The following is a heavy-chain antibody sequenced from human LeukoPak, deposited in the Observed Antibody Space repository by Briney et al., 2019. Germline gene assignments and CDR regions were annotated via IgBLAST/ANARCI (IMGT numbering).Heavy chain of an antibody. Sequence: SETLSLTCTVSGGSISSSSFYWGWIRQPPGKGLEWIGSIYYTGTTYYHPSLKSRVTISVDTSKNQFSLKLSSVTAADTAVYYRARLGHNGSYYSAAFDYWGQGTLVTVSS. J-gene: IGHJ4*02. CDR2: IYYTGTT. D-gene: IGHD1-26*01. CDR3: ARLGHNGSYYSAAFDY. CDR1: GGSISSSSFY. V-gene: IGHV4-39*01.